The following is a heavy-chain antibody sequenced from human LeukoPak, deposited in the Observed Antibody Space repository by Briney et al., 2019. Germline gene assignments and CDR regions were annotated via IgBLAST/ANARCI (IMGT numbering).Heavy chain of an antibody. CDR1: GYTFTSYG. J-gene: IGHJ4*02. CDR2: ISAYNGNT. CDR3: ARQGSSSGSGYFDY. V-gene: IGHV1-18*01. Sequence: ASVKVSCKASGYTFTSYGISRVRQAPGQGLEWMGWISAYNGNTNYAQKLQGRVTMTTDTSTSTAYMELRSLRSDDTAVYYCARQGSSSGSGYFDYWGQGTLVTVSS. D-gene: IGHD6-13*01.